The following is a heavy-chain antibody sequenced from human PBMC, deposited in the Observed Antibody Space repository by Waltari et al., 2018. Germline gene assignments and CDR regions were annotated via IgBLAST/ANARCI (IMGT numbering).Heavy chain of an antibody. CDR2: IDYSGST. D-gene: IGHD3-22*01. Sequence: VQLVESGGGLVQPGGSLGLSCAASGFTFTSSTMNCFRQAPGEGVECSGRIDYSGSTYYHPSLKSRVTIRVDTSKNQFSRKLSPATAAETAVYYWARRDRSGYHGFDIWGQGTMVTVSS. CDR3: ARRDRSGYHGFDI. CDR1: GFTFTSST. J-gene: IGHJ3*02. V-gene: IGHV4-59*05.